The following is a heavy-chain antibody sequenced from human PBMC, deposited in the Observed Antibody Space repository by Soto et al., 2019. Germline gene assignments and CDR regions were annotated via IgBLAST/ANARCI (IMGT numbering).Heavy chain of an antibody. V-gene: IGHV3-23*01. CDR3: AKDPQTWGSIWFDP. D-gene: IGHD7-27*01. J-gene: IGHJ5*02. Sequence: EVQLLESGGGLVQPGGSLRLSCAASGFIFSNYAMRWVRQAPGKGPEWVSSISDSGNYIEYADSVEGRFTISRDNSKNTLYLQMNSVRAEDTARYYCAKDPQTWGSIWFDPWGQGTQVTVSS. CDR1: GFIFSNYA. CDR2: ISDSGNYI.